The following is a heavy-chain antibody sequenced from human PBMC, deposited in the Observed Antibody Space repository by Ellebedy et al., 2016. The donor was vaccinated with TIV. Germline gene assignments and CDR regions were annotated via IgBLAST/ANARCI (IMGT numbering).Heavy chain of an antibody. CDR2: INDISSHI. Sequence: GESLKISCAASGFTFSSYAMSWVRQAPGKGLEWVSSINDISSHIYYADSLRGRFTISRDNAKNSLFLQMDNLRADDTAVYYCARDPRPYLRYGHYDFWGQGTLVTVSS. CDR3: ARDPRPYLRYGHYDF. J-gene: IGHJ4*02. V-gene: IGHV3-21*01. CDR1: GFTFSSYA. D-gene: IGHD3-9*01.